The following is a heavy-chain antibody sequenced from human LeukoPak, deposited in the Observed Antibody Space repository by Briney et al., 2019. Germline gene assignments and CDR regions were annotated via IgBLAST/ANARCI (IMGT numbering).Heavy chain of an antibody. J-gene: IGHJ4*02. CDR1: GYTLTELS. V-gene: IGHV1-24*01. CDR3: ATDPRTAAGTHY. D-gene: IGHD6-13*01. Sequence: ASVKVSCKVSGYTLTELSMHWVRQAPGKGLEWMGGFDPEDGETIYAQKFQGRVTMTEDTSTDTAYMELSSLRSEDTAVYYCATDPRTAAGTHYWGQGTLVTVSS. CDR2: FDPEDGET.